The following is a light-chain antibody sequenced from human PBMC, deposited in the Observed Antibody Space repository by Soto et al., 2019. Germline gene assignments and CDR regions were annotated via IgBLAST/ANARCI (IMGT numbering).Light chain of an antibody. J-gene: IGLJ3*02. CDR3: RSYAGSGTPRV. CDR1: SSDVGSYNL. CDR2: EGS. Sequence: QSALTQPASVSGSPGQSITISCTGTSSDVGSYNLVSWYQQHPGKAPKLMIYEGSKRPSGVSNPFSGSQSGNTASLTISGLHDEDEADYSCRSYAGSGTPRVFGGGTKPTVL. V-gene: IGLV2-23*01.